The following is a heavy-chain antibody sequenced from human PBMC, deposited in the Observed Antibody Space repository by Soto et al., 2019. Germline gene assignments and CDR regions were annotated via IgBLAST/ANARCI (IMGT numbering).Heavy chain of an antibody. CDR3: ARDSSSGYYSDAFDI. V-gene: IGHV1-2*04. Sequence: QVQLVQSGAEVKKPGASVKVSCKASGYTFTGYYMHWVRQAPGQGLEWMGWINPNSGGTNYAQKFQGWVTMTRDTSISTAYMELSRLRSDDTAVYYCARDSSSGYYSDAFDIWGQGTMVTVSS. J-gene: IGHJ3*02. D-gene: IGHD3-22*01. CDR2: INPNSGGT. CDR1: GYTFTGYY.